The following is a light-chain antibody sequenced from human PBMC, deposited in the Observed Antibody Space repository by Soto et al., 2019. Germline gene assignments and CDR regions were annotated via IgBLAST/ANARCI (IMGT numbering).Light chain of an antibody. CDR3: QQFHNSPMSI. CDR1: QGMSGH. V-gene: IGKV1-9*01. CDR2: AAD. J-gene: IGKJ3*01. Sequence: DIQLTQSPSFLSASIGDRVTITCRASQGMSGHLAWYQQKPGKAPELLIYAADTLQSGVPSRFSGSRSVTEFTLAISSLQPEDVAPYYCQQFHNSPMSIFGPGTTVDIK.